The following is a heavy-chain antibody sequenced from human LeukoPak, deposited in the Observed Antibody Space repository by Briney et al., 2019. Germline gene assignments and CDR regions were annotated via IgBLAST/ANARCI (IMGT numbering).Heavy chain of an antibody. CDR2: ISSSSSYI. V-gene: IGHV3-21*04. CDR1: GFTFSSYS. J-gene: IGHJ4*02. D-gene: IGHD2-2*02. Sequence: GGSLRLSCAASGFTFSSYSMNWVRQAPGKGLEWVSSISSSSSYIYYADSVKGRFTISRDNSKNTLYLQMNSLRAEDTAVYYCAKGVVPAAIAAPFDYWGQGTLVTVSS. CDR3: AKGVVPAAIAAPFDY.